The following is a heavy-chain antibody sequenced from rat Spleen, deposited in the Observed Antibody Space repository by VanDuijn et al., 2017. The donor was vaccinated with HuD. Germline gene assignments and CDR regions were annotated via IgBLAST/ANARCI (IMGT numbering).Heavy chain of an antibody. J-gene: IGHJ2*01. CDR1: GFSLTTYG. D-gene: IGHD1-9*01. CDR3: ARNRAYYGYNGYFDY. Sequence: QVQLKESGPGLVQPSQTLSLTCTVSGFSLTTYGVTWVRQPPGKGLEWMGGIWGDGTTNYNSALKSRLSISRDTSRSQVFLKVNSLQTEDTAIYFCARNRAYYGYNGYFDYWGQGVMVTVSS. V-gene: IGHV2-13*01. CDR2: IWGDGTT.